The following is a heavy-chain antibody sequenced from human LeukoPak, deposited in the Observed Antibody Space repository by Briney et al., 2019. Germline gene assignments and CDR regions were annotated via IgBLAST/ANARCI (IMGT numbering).Heavy chain of an antibody. Sequence: GGSLRLSCAASGFTFDDHGMSWVRHVPGKGLEWVSGITSNGDSTGYADSVKGRFTISRDSAKNSLFLQMNSLRAEDTAVYYCARGRRITIFGVVTQSGAFDIWGQGTMVTVSS. CDR1: GFTFDDHG. CDR2: ITSNGDST. J-gene: IGHJ3*02. CDR3: ARGRRITIFGVVTQSGAFDI. D-gene: IGHD3-3*01. V-gene: IGHV3-20*04.